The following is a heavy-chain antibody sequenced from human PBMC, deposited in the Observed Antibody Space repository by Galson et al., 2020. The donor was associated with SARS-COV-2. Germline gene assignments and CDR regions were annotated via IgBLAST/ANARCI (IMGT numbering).Heavy chain of an antibody. D-gene: IGHD2-8*02. J-gene: IGHJ4*02. CDR3: ARGLDGTGRFNGCDY. Sequence: SETLSLTCAVYGGSFSGYYWSWIRPPPGKGLEWIGEVNHSGSTNYNPSLKSRVTISVDTSKNQFSLKLSSVTAADTAVYYCARGLDGTGRFNGCDYWGQGTLVTVSS. CDR2: VNHSGST. CDR1: GGSFSGYY. V-gene: IGHV4-34*01.